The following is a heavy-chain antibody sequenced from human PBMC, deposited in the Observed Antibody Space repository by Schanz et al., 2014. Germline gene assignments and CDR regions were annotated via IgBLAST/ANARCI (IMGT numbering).Heavy chain of an antibody. D-gene: IGHD2-2*02. CDR3: AGTYCSSTSCYTGYYYMDV. CDR1: GYTFTNFF. J-gene: IGHJ6*03. V-gene: IGHV1-69*09. CDR2: IIPSLGLA. Sequence: QVHLVQSGAEVHKPGASLKISCKASGYTFTNFFLHWVRQAPGQGLEWMGRIIPSLGLAKYAQNFQGRVTITADKSTSTAYMELTSLRSEDTAVYYCAGTYCSSTSCYTGYYYMDVWGKGTTVTVSS.